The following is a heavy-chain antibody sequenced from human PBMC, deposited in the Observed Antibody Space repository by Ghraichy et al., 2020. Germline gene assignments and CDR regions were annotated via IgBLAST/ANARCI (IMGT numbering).Heavy chain of an antibody. Sequence: SETLSLTCAVSDGSISGCDCYWSWIRQPPGKGLEWIGYIFDSGTAYYNPSLKSRVTISVDTSKNHFSLELSSVTAADMAVYFCARSTPRYCTSTSCYSYAFDIWGQGTIVTVSS. CDR3: ARSTPRYCTSTSCYSYAFDI. CDR1: DGSISGCDCY. V-gene: IGHV4-30-4*01. D-gene: IGHD2-2*01. CDR2: IFDSGTA. J-gene: IGHJ3*02.